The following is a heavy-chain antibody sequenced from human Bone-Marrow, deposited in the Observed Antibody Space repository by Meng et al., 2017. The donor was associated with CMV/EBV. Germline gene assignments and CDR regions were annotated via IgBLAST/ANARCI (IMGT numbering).Heavy chain of an antibody. CDR3: ARDPTYCSSTSCYVDGFDI. V-gene: IGHV3-23*03. CDR1: GFTFSSYA. J-gene: IGHJ3*02. CDR2: IYSGGSST. Sequence: GGSLRLSCAASGFTFSSYAMSWVRQAPGKGLEWVSVIYSGGSSTYYADSVKGRFTISRDNSKNTLYLQMDSLRAEDTAVYYCARDPTYCSSTSCYVDGFDIWGQGTMVTVSS. D-gene: IGHD2-2*01.